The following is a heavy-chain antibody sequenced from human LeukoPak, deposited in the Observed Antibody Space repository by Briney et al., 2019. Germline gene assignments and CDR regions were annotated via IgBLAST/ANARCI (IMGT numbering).Heavy chain of an antibody. CDR1: RYTFTTYY. J-gene: IGHJ6*03. V-gene: IGHV1-46*01. CDR3: ARDKFYYGSGSYSGYYMDV. D-gene: IGHD3-10*01. CDR2: INPSGGST. Sequence: ASVKISCKASRYTFTTYYMHWVRQAPGQGLEWMGIINPSGGSTIYAQKFQGRVIMTPDMSTSTLYMELSSLRSEDTAVYYCARDKFYYGSGSYSGYYMDVWGKGTTVTVSS.